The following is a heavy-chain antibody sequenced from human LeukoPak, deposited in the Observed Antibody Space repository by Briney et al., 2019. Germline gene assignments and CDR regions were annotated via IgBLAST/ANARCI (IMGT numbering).Heavy chain of an antibody. D-gene: IGHD3-10*01. J-gene: IGHJ4*02. CDR3: ARHYGSGTYPLDY. Sequence: SETLSLTCTASGGSISGYYWNWIRQPPGKGLEWIGYIYSSGSTKYNPSLESRLTISVGTSKNQFSLKLSSMTAADTAVYYCARHYGSGTYPLDYWGQGTLVTVSS. CDR1: GGSISGYY. CDR2: IYSSGST. V-gene: IGHV4-59*08.